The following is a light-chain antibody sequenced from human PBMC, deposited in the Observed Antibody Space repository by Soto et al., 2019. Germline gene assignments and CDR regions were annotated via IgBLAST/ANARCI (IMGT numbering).Light chain of an antibody. J-gene: IGKJ4*01. CDR2: GAS. CDR1: QTVTSSY. CDR3: QQYVTSALS. Sequence: EIVLTQSPGTLSLSPGERASLSCRASQTVTSSYLAWYQQKVGQAPRLLIYGASSWATGIPDRFSGSGSGTDFTLTISSLEPEDFAVYYCQQYVTSALSFGGGTKVEI. V-gene: IGKV3-20*01.